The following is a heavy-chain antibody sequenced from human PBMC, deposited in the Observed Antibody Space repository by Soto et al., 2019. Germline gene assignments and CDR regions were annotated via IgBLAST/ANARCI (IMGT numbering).Heavy chain of an antibody. CDR3: AAWAEGATEVH. J-gene: IGHJ4*02. V-gene: IGHV3-33*01. D-gene: IGHD2-15*01. CDR2: IWYDASKQ. Sequence: GGSLRLSCETSGFSFSVYGMHWVRQAPGKGLEWVAVIWYDASKQFYAASVEGRFTISRDNSKTILYLQMNSLRAEDTAVYYCAAWAEGATEVHWGQGTLVTVS. CDR1: GFSFSVYG.